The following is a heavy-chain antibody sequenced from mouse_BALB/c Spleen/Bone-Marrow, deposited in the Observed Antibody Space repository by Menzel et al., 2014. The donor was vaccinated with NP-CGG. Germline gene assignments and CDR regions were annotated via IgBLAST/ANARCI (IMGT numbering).Heavy chain of an antibody. V-gene: IGHV14-3*02. D-gene: IGHD3-3*01. CDR2: IDPANGNT. CDR3: TGRDGWFAY. J-gene: IGHJ3*01. Sequence: EVQGVESGAELVKPGASVKLSCTASGFNIKDTYMHWVKQRPEQGLEWIGRIDPANGNTKYDPRFQGKATITADASSNTAYLQLSSLTSEDTAVYYCTGRDGWFAYWAKGLWSLSL. CDR1: GFNIKDTY.